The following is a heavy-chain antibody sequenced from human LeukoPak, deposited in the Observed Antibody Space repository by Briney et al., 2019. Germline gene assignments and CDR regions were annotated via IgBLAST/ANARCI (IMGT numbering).Heavy chain of an antibody. J-gene: IGHJ4*02. CDR3: ARRGYSGYSPLDS. CDR1: GHNFTDYW. CDR2: IHPSDSET. D-gene: IGHD5-12*01. Sequence: GESLKISSRASGHNFTDYWIAWVRQLPGKGLEWVGIIHPSDSETQYSPSFQGQVTISADNSITTAYLQWSSLKASDTAIYYCARRGYSGYSPLDSWGQGTLVFVSS. V-gene: IGHV5-51*01.